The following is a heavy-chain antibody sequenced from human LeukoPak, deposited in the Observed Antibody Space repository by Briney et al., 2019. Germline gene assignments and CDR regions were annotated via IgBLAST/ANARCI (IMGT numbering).Heavy chain of an antibody. CDR3: ARIWRVVPAASVDV. CDR1: GFTFSTYP. Sequence: PGGSLRLSCAASGFTFSTYPMSWVRQAPGKGLEWVSSISSGGNTFYTDSVEGRFTISRDNSKNTLYLQMNSLRAADTAVYYCARIWRVVPAASVDVWGQGTTVTVSS. J-gene: IGHJ6*02. CDR2: ISSGGNT. V-gene: IGHV3-23*01. D-gene: IGHD2-2*01.